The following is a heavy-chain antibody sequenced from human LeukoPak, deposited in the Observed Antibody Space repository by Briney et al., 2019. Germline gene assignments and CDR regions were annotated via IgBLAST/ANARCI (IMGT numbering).Heavy chain of an antibody. CDR1: GFTFSSYA. Sequence: AGGSLRLSCAASGFTFSSYAMHWVRQAPGKGLEWVAVISYDGSNKYYADSVKGRFTISRDNSKNTLYLQMNSLRAEDTAVYYCARSSGWYDYWGQGTLVAVSS. J-gene: IGHJ4*02. CDR2: ISYDGSNK. D-gene: IGHD6-19*01. V-gene: IGHV3-30-3*01. CDR3: ARSSGWYDY.